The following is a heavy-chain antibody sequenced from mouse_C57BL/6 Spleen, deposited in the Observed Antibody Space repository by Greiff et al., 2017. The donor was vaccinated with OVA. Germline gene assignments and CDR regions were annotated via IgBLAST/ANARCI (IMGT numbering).Heavy chain of an antibody. V-gene: IGHV1-81*01. J-gene: IGHJ4*01. CDR2: IYPRSGNT. CDR3: ARSWDGDYAMDY. Sequence: QVHVKQSGAELARPGASVKLSCKASGYTFTSYGISWVKQRTGQGLEWIGEIYPRSGNTYYNEKFKGKATLTADKSSSTAYMELRSLTSEDSAVYFCARSWDGDYAMDYWGQGTSVTVSS. CDR1: GYTFTSYG. D-gene: IGHD4-1*01.